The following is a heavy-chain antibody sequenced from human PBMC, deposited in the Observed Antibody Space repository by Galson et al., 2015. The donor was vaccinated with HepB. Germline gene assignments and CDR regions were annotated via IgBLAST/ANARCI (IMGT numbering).Heavy chain of an antibody. J-gene: IGHJ4*02. CDR1: GFTFSRYA. CDR3: ARDGTRYCSSTSCYGQLDY. V-gene: IGHV3-30-3*01. D-gene: IGHD2-2*01. CDR2: ISYDGSNK. Sequence: SLRLSCAASGFTFSRYAMHWVRQAPGKGLEWVAVISYDGSNKYYADSVKGRFTISRDNSKNTLYLQMNSLRAEDTAVYYCARDGTRYCSSTSCYGQLDYWGQGTLVTVSS.